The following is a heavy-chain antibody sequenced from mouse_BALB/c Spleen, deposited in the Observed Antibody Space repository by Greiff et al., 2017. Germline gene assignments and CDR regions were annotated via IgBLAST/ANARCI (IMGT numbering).Heavy chain of an antibody. J-gene: IGHJ4*01. CDR2: ISYDGSN. V-gene: IGHV3-6*02. CDR3: ARVDNLYAMDY. Sequence: VQLKESGPGLVKPSQSLSLTCSVTGYSITSGYYWNWIRQFPGNKLEWMGYISYDGSNNYNPSLKNRISITRDTSKNQFFLKLNSVTTEDTATYYCARVDNLYAMDYWGQGTSVTVSS. D-gene: IGHD6-1*01. CDR1: GYSITSGYY.